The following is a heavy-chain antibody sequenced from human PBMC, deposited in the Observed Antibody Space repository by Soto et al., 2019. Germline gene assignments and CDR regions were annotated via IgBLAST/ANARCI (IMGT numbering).Heavy chain of an antibody. CDR3: ARAGYCTSTSCYMGGMNV. V-gene: IGHV4-31*03. J-gene: IGHJ6*02. CDR2: IYNSGST. CDR1: GGSITSGSNY. D-gene: IGHD2-2*02. Sequence: SETLSLTCTASGGSITSGSNYWTWIRQHPGKGLEWIGYIYNSGSTYYNPSLKSRVTISVDTSKSQFSLKLSSVTAADTAVYYCARAGYCTSTSCYMGGMNVWSQGTTVTVSS.